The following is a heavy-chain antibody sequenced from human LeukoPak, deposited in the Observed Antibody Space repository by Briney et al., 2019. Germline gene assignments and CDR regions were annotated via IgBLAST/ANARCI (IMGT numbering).Heavy chain of an antibody. CDR3: ARGSTDLDY. Sequence: GSLRLSCAASGFTFSNYEINWVRQAPGRGLEWISYISGSGTSIYHANSVKGRFTISRDNAKNSLYLQMNSLRAEDTAVYYCARGSTDLDYWGQGTLVTVSS. J-gene: IGHJ4*02. D-gene: IGHD1-26*01. V-gene: IGHV3-48*03. CDR2: ISGSGTSI. CDR1: GFTFSNYE.